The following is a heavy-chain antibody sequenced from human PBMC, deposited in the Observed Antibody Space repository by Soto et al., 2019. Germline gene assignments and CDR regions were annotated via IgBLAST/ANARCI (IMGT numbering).Heavy chain of an antibody. D-gene: IGHD5-12*01. CDR1: GGTFSSYT. CDR3: ARGNHRWLQLWYFDL. J-gene: IGHJ2*01. Sequence: QVQLVQSGAEVKKPGSSVTVSCKASGGTFSSYTISWVRQAPGQGLEWMGGIIPIFGTANYAQKFQRRVTINADQSTSTAYMELSSLRAEDTAVYYCARGNHRWLQLWYFDLWGRGTLVTVSS. V-gene: IGHV1-69*12. CDR2: IIPIFGTA.